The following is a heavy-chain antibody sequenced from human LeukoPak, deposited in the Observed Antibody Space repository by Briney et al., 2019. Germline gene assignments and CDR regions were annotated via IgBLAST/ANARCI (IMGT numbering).Heavy chain of an antibody. CDR2: ISYDGSTQ. D-gene: IGHD5-24*01. CDR1: GFTFSDHY. Sequence: GGSLRLSCGASGFTFSDHYMDWVRQAPGKGLEWVAVISYDGSTQYYADSVKGRFTISRDNSNNMLSLQMNSLKAEDTAVYYCAKGRMMATIMISFDYWGRGTLVTVSS. CDR3: AKGRMMATIMISFDY. V-gene: IGHV3-30*18. J-gene: IGHJ4*02.